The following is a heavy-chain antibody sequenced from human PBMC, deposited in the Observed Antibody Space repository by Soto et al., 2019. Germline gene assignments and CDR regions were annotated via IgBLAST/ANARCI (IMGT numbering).Heavy chain of an antibody. CDR2: INAGNGNT. D-gene: IGHD6-19*01. J-gene: IGHJ4*02. CDR1: GYTFTSYA. CDR3: ARVGSSGWYGNFDY. V-gene: IGHV1-3*01. Sequence: ASVKVSCKASGYTFTSYAMHWVRQAPGQRLKWMGWINAGNGNTKYSQKFQGRVTITRDTSASTAYMELSSLRSEDTAVYYCARVGSSGWYGNFDYWGQGTMVTVSS.